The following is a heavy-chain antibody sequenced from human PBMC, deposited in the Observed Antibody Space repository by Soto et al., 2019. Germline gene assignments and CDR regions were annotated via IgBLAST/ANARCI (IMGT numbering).Heavy chain of an antibody. Sequence: PGGSLRLSCAASDFTFSDAWMNWVRQAPGKGLEWVGLIKSKTDGGTTDYAAPVKGRFSISRDDSINTLYLQMNSLKSEDTAVYYCSTVSSRYFWGQGTLVTVSS. CDR2: IKSKTDGGTT. CDR1: DFTFSDAW. V-gene: IGHV3-15*07. J-gene: IGHJ4*02. D-gene: IGHD6-13*01. CDR3: STVSSRYF.